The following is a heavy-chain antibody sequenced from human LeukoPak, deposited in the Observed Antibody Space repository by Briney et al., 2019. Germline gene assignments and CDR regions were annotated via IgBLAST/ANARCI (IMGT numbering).Heavy chain of an antibody. V-gene: IGHV3-48*01. CDR3: ARDLHYAFDI. CDR2: ITSSSANT. Sequence: PGWSLRLSCPGSGFTFSSYSMNWVRQAPGKGLEWISYITSSSANTFYADSVKGRFTISRDNVKNSLFLQMNSLRVEDTAVYYCARDLHYAFDIWGQVTTVTVSS. J-gene: IGHJ3*02. CDR1: GFTFSSYS.